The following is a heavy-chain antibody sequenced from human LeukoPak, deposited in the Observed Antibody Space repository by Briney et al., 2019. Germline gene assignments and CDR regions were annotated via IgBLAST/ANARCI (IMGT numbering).Heavy chain of an antibody. CDR1: GFTFSSYE. D-gene: IGHD6-19*01. J-gene: IGHJ4*02. Sequence: GGSLRLSCAASGFTFSSYEMNWVRQAPGRGLEWVSYISSSGSTIYYADSVKGRFTISRDNAKNSLYLQMNRLRAEDTAVYYCARDSSGWPFDYWGQGTLVTVSS. CDR3: ARDSSGWPFDY. V-gene: IGHV3-48*03. CDR2: ISSSGSTI.